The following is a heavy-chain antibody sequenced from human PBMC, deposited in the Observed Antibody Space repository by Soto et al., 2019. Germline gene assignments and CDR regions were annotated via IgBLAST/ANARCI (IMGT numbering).Heavy chain of an antibody. D-gene: IGHD3-16*01. Sequence: GGSLRLSCAASGFTFSIYSMNWVRQAPGKGLEWFSYISSSSSTIYYADSVKGRFTISRDNAKNSLYLQMNSLRAEDTAVYYCARETTYAYYYVEVWGKGTTVTVSS. CDR2: ISSSSSTI. V-gene: IGHV3-48*01. J-gene: IGHJ6*03. CDR3: ARETTYAYYYVEV. CDR1: GFTFSIYS.